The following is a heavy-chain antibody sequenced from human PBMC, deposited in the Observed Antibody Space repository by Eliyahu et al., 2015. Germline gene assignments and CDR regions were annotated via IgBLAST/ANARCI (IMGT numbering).Heavy chain of an antibody. V-gene: IGHV4-61*01. CDR2: IYYSGST. Sequence: QVQLQESGPGLVKPSETLSLTCPVSGGSVTSGSYYWSWIRQPPGKGLEWIGYIYYSGSTNYNPSLKSRVTISVXTSKNQFSLKLSSVTAADTAVYYCARDGRGVAGRPLDYWGQGALVTVSS. CDR3: ARDGRGVAGRPLDY. J-gene: IGHJ4*02. D-gene: IGHD1-26*01. CDR1: GGSVTSGSYY.